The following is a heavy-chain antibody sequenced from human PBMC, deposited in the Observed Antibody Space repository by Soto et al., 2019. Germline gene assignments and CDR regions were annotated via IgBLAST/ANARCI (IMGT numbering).Heavy chain of an antibody. J-gene: IGHJ4*02. V-gene: IGHV1-69*13. CDR3: TRDYYDSSGYYPKFDY. Sequence: SVKVSCKASGGTFSSYAISWVRQAPGQGLEWMGGIIPIFGTANYAQKFQGRVTITADESTSTAYMELSSLRSEDTAVYFCTRDYYDSSGYYPKFDYWGQGTLVTVSS. CDR1: GGTFSSYA. CDR2: IIPIFGTA. D-gene: IGHD3-22*01.